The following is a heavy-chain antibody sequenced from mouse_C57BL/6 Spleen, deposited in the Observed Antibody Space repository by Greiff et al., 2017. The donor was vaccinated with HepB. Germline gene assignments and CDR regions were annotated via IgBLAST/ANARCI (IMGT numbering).Heavy chain of an antibody. CDR1: GYTFTSYW. Sequence: QVHVKQPGAELVMPGASVKLSCKASGYTFTSYWMHWVKQRPGQGLEWIGEIDPSDSYTNYNQKFKGKSTLTVDKSSSTAYMHVSSLASEDSAVYSCARMGDYGSSYDCYAMDYWGQGTSVTVSA. CDR3: ARMGDYGSSYDCYAMDY. D-gene: IGHD1-1*01. V-gene: IGHV1-69*01. CDR2: IDPSDSYT. J-gene: IGHJ4*01.